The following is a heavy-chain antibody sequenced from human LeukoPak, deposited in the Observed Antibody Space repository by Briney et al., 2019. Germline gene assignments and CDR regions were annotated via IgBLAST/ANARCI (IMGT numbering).Heavy chain of an antibody. D-gene: IGHD6-13*01. CDR1: GFTFSSYA. V-gene: IGHV3-23*01. Sequence: PGGSLRLSCAASGFTFSSYAMSWVRQAPGKGLEWVSAISGSGGSTYYADSVKGRFTISRDNSKNRLYLQMNSLRAEDTAVYYCAKDVEAAGTLVPSDYWGQGTLVTVSS. J-gene: IGHJ4*02. CDR3: AKDVEAAGTLVPSDY. CDR2: ISGSGGST.